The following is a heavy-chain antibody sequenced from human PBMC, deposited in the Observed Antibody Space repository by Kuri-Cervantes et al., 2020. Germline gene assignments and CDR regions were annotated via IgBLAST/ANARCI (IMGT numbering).Heavy chain of an antibody. V-gene: IGHV4-38-2*01. CDR2: IYHSGST. J-gene: IGHJ6*03. CDR3: ARAPYCSSTSCPRRKWNYYYYYMDV. D-gene: IGHD2-2*01. Sequence: SETLSLTCAVSGYSISSGYYWGWIRQPPGKGLEWIGNIYHSGSTYYNPSLKSRVTISVDTSKNQFSLKLSSVTAADTAVYYCARAPYCSSTSCPRRKWNYYYYYMDVWGKGTTVTVSS. CDR1: GYSISSGYY.